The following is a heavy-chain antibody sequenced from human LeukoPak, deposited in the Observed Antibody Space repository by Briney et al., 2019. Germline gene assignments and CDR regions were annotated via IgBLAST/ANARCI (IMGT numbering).Heavy chain of an antibody. Sequence: TSETLSLTCTVPGGSISSYYWSWIRQPPGKGLEWIGYIYYSGSTNYNHSLKSRVTISVDTSKNQFSLKLSSVTAADTAVYYCARAKWNYYDSSGLDYWGQGTLVTVSS. D-gene: IGHD3-22*01. V-gene: IGHV4-59*01. J-gene: IGHJ4*02. CDR3: ARAKWNYYDSSGLDY. CDR2: IYYSGST. CDR1: GGSISSYY.